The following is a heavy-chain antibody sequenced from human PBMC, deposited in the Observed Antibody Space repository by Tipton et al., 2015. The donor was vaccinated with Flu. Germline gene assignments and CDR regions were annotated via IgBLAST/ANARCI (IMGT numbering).Heavy chain of an antibody. Sequence: TLSLTCTVSGGSINSGGAYWTWIRRHPGGGLEWIGCMYYSGSTYINPSLTSRVTMSVDTSKNQFSLKVNSVTAADTAIYFCARAESSVWAGYYYGLDVWGQGTTVTVSS. J-gene: IGHJ6*02. D-gene: IGHD6-19*01. V-gene: IGHV4-31*03. CDR1: GGSINSGGAY. CDR2: MYYSGST. CDR3: ARAESSVWAGYYYGLDV.